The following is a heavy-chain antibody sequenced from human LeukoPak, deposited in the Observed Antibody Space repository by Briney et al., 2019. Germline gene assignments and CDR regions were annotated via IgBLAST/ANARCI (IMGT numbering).Heavy chain of an antibody. Sequence: GRSLRLSCAASGFTFSSYAMNWVRQAPRKGLEWILAISSSCSYIYYADSVKRRFPISRDNAKNSLYLRLNSLRAEDTAVYYCARDRLRTYGYIDYWGQGTLITVSS. CDR1: GFTFSSYA. V-gene: IGHV3-21*01. CDR3: ARDRLRTYGYIDY. J-gene: IGHJ4*02. D-gene: IGHD3-10*01. CDR2: ISSSCSYI.